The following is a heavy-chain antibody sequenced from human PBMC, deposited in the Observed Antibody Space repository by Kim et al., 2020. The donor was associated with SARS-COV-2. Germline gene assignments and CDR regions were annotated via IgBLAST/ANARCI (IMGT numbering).Heavy chain of an antibody. D-gene: IGHD3-22*01. CDR1: GYTFTSYG. Sequence: ASVKVSCKASGYTFTSYGISWVRQAPGQGLEWMGWISAYNGNTNYAQKLQGRVTMTTDTSTSTAYMELRSLRSDDTAVYYCARDLPRVVITLESPDRQWGNFDYWGQGTLVTVSS. J-gene: IGHJ4*02. CDR3: ARDLPRVVITLESPDRQWGNFDY. CDR2: ISAYNGNT. V-gene: IGHV1-18*01.